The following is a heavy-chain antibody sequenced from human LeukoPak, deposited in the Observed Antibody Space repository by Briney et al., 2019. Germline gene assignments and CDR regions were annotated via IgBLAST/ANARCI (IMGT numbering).Heavy chain of an antibody. V-gene: IGHV3-30-3*01. D-gene: IGHD3-22*01. Sequence: PGGSLRLSCAASGFTFSSYAMHWVRQAPGKGLEWVAVISYDGSKKYYADSVKGRFTISRDSSKNTLYLQMNSLRAEDTAVYYCARVYYDSSGYHSYYYYYGMDVWGQGTTVTVSS. CDR3: ARVYYDSSGYHSYYYYYGMDV. CDR1: GFTFSSYA. CDR2: ISYDGSKK. J-gene: IGHJ6*02.